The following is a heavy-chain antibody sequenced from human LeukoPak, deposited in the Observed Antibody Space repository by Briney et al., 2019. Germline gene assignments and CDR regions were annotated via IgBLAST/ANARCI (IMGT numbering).Heavy chain of an antibody. CDR2: IYHSGST. Sequence: PSETLSLTCAVSGGSISSSNWWSWVRQPPGKGLEWIGEIYHSGSTNYNPSLKSRVAISVDKSKNQFSLKLSSVTAAGTAVYYCARRDYYDSTGYYVYWGQGTLVTVSS. V-gene: IGHV4-4*02. CDR1: GGSISSSNW. CDR3: ARRDYYDSTGYYVY. J-gene: IGHJ4*02. D-gene: IGHD3-22*01.